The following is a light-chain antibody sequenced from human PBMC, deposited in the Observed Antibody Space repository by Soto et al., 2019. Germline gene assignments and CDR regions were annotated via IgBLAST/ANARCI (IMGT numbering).Light chain of an antibody. CDR2: DTN. Sequence: QAVGTQESSLTVSPGGTVTVTCGSSTGAVTSGHWPYWFQQRPGQAPRTLIYDTNIKHSWTPARFSGSLLGGKAALTLSGAQPEDEADYYCCLSHGGVVVFGGGTQLTVL. J-gene: IGLJ2*01. CDR1: TGAVTSGHW. CDR3: CLSHGGVVV. V-gene: IGLV7-46*01.